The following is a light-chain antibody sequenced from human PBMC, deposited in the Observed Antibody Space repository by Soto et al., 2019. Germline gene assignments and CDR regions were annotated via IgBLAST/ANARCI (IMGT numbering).Light chain of an antibody. CDR1: QSVTTW. J-gene: IGKJ5*01. Sequence: DIHMTQSPSTLSASVGDIVTITCRASQSVTTWLAWYQQKPGKVPNLLIYDASSLESGVPSRFSGSGSGTDFTFTISSLQPEDIATYYCQQYSHLITFGQGTRLEIK. CDR3: QQYSHLIT. V-gene: IGKV1-5*01. CDR2: DAS.